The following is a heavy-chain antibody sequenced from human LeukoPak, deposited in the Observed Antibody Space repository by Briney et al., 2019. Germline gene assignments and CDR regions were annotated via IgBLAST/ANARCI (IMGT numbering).Heavy chain of an antibody. Sequence: SETLSLTRAVYGGSFSGYYWSWIRQPPGKGLEWIGEINHSGSTNYNPSLKSRVTISVDTSKNQFSLKLSSVTAADTAVYYCARGVPPGYSGSYGNYFDYWAREPWSPSPQ. CDR1: GGSFSGYY. CDR2: INHSGST. CDR3: ARGVPPGYSGSYGNYFDY. V-gene: IGHV4-34*01. J-gene: IGHJ4*02. D-gene: IGHD1-26*01.